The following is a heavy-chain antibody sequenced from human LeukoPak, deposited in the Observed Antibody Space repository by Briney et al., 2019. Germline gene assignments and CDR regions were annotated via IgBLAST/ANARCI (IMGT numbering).Heavy chain of an antibody. D-gene: IGHD1-26*01. J-gene: IGHJ4*02. CDR1: GGSISSSSYY. CDR2: IYYSGST. Sequence: KPSETLSLTCTVSGGSISSSSYYWGWIRQPPGKGLEWIGTIYYSGSTSYNPSLTSRVTIAVDTSKNQFSLRLSSVTAADTAVYYCARRMGNSGPFDYWGQGTLVTVSS. V-gene: IGHV4-39*01. CDR3: ARRMGNSGPFDY.